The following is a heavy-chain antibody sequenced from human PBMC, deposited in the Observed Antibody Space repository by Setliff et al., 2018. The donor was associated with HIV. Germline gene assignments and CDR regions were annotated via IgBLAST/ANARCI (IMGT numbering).Heavy chain of an antibody. CDR1: GYTFTGYY. CDR2: ISAYSGNT. J-gene: IGHJ5*02. V-gene: IGHV1-18*04. Sequence: GASVKVSCKASGYTFTGYYMHWVRQAPGQGLEWMGWISAYSGNTNYARKLQGRVTMTTDTSTSTAYMELRSLRSDDTAVYYCARSSDVLQFLEWLDTRFDPWGQGTLVTVSS. D-gene: IGHD3-3*01. CDR3: ARSSDVLQFLEWLDTRFDP.